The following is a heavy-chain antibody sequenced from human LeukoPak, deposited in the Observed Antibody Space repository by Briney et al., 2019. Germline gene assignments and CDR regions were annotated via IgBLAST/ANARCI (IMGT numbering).Heavy chain of an antibody. CDR3: ARHGTISSESYFDY. J-gene: IGHJ4*02. V-gene: IGHV4-59*08. D-gene: IGHD1-14*01. CDR2: IHNSERT. Sequence: PSETLSLTCSVSGGSVSSYYWSWIRQSPGQGLEWIGYIHNSERTNYNPSLKSRVTGFVDTSKNQVSLRLSSVTAADTAVYYCARHGTISSESYFDYWGQGALVTVSS. CDR1: GGSVSSYY.